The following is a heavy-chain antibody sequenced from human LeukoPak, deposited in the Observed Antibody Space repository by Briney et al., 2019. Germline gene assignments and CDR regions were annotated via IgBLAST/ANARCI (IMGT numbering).Heavy chain of an antibody. D-gene: IGHD3-10*01. CDR1: GFTFSTYW. CDR3: ARDRVNYFDY. J-gene: IGHJ4*02. Sequence: GGSLRLSCAASGFTFSTYWMSWVRQAPGKGLEWVANINQDGGEKSYVDSVKGRFTISRDNAKKSLYLQMNSLRAEDTAVYYCARDRVNYFDYWGQGTLVTVSS. CDR2: INQDGGEK. V-gene: IGHV3-7*01.